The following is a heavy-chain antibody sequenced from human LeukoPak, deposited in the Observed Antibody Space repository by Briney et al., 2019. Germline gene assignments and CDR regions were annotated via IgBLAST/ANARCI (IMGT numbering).Heavy chain of an antibody. CDR3: ARGYCSGGTCYLVENWLDP. Sequence: ASVKVSCKASGYALTAYYIYWVRQAPGQGLEWMGRINPNSGGTDYAQNFQGRVTMTRDTSISTAYMELSRLRSDDTAVYYCARGYCSGGTCYLVENWLDPWGQGTLVTVSS. CDR2: INPNSGGT. CDR1: GYALTAYY. D-gene: IGHD2-15*01. J-gene: IGHJ5*02. V-gene: IGHV1-2*06.